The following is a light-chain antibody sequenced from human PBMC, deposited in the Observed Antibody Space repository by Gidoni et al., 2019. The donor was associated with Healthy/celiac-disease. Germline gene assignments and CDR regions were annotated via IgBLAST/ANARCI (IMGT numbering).Light chain of an antibody. Sequence: MTQSPASLSASVGDRVTITCRASQSISSYLNWYQQKPGKAPKLLIYAASSLQSGVPSRFSGSGSXTDFTLTISXXQPXXFAXYXCQXXXSTXXTFXXXTKVDIK. CDR2: AAS. CDR3: QXXXSTXXT. V-gene: IGKV1-39*01. J-gene: IGKJ3*01. CDR1: QSISSY.